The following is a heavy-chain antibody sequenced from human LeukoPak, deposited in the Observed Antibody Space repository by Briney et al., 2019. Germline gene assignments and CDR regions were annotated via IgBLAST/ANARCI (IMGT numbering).Heavy chain of an antibody. D-gene: IGHD2-15*01. Sequence: PSETLSLTCTVSGGSISSGGYYWSWIRQHPGKGLEWIGYIYYSGSTYYNPSLKSRVTISVDTSKNQFSLKLSSVTAADTAVYYCARVPYYCSGGRCYPDAFDIWGQGTMVTVSA. CDR1: GGSISSGGYY. J-gene: IGHJ3*02. CDR2: IYYSGST. CDR3: ARVPYYCSGGRCYPDAFDI. V-gene: IGHV4-31*03.